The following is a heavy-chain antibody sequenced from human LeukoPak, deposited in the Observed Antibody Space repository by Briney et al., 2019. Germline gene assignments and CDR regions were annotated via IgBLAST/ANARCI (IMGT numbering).Heavy chain of an antibody. CDR3: ARETVPAIAAPRGLNY. CDR2: IYTSGST. CDR1: GNSISSGDYY. J-gene: IGHJ4*02. Sequence: SQTLSLTCTVSGNSISSGDYYWSWIRQPAGKGLEWIGRIYTSGSTTYNPSLKSRVTISGDTSENQFSLRLSSVTAADTAVYYCARETVPAIAAPRGLNYWGQGTLVTASS. D-gene: IGHD6-13*01. V-gene: IGHV4-61*02.